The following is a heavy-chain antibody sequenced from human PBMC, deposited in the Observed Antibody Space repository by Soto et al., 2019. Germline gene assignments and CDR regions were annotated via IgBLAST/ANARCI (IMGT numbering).Heavy chain of an antibody. CDR1: GASISSGDYF. J-gene: IGHJ4*02. D-gene: IGHD5-12*01. CDR3: AREKGYISGPKNFDY. CDR2: IYDSGSS. Sequence: SETLSLTCTVSGASISSGDYFWSWIRQSPGKGLEWIGYIYDSGSSYYNPSLKSRVSMSVDTSKNQFSLKLSSVTAADTAVYYCAREKGYISGPKNFDYWGQGTLVTVSS. V-gene: IGHV4-30-4*01.